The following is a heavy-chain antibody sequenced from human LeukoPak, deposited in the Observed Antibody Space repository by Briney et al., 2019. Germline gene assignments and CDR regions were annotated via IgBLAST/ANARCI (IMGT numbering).Heavy chain of an antibody. CDR3: ARLQLHYYYYYMDV. CDR2: IYTSGST. CDR1: GGSIGSYY. V-gene: IGHV4-4*07. Sequence: SETLSLTCTVSGGSIGSYYWSWIRQPAGKGLEWIGRIYTSGSTNYNPSLKSRVTMSVDTSKNQFSLKLSSVTAADTAVYYCARLQLHYYYYYMDVWGKGTTVTVSS. D-gene: IGHD5-18*01. J-gene: IGHJ6*03.